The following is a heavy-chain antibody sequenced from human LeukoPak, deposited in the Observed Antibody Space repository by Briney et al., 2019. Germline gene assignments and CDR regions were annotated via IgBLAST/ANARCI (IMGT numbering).Heavy chain of an antibody. CDR2: INHSGST. V-gene: IGHV4-34*01. Sequence: SETLSLTCAVYGGSFSGYYWSWIRQPPGKGLEWIGEINHSGSTNYNPSLKSRVTISVDTSKNQFSLKLSSVTAADTAVYHCAGRDTATGLDWGQGTLVTVSS. J-gene: IGHJ4*02. CDR1: GGSFSGYY. D-gene: IGHD5-18*01. CDR3: AGRDTATGLD.